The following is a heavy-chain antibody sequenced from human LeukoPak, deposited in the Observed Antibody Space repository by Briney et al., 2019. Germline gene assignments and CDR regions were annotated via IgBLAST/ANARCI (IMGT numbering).Heavy chain of an antibody. V-gene: IGHV3-43*01. CDR1: GFTFDDYT. CDR3: AKDWTYRYGSGSPLAY. CDR2: ISWDGGST. Sequence: QAGGSLRLSCAASGFTFDDYTMHWVRQAPGKVLEWVSLISWDGGSTYYADSVKGRFTISRDNSKNSLYLQMNSLRTEDTALYYCAKDWTYRYGSGSPLAYWGQGTLVTVSS. J-gene: IGHJ4*02. D-gene: IGHD3-10*01.